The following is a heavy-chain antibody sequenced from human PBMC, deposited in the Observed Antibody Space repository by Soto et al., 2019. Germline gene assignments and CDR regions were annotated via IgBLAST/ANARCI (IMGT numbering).Heavy chain of an antibody. J-gene: IGHJ6*02. CDR3: ARWEAARVWYYYYGMDV. D-gene: IGHD6-6*01. CDR1: GYTFTIYD. Sequence: ASVKVSCKASGYTFTIYDINWVRQAPGQGLEWMGWMNPNSGNTAYAQKFQGRVTITTDESTSKAYMELSSLGSEDTAVYYCARWEAARVWYYYYGMDVWGQGTTVTGSS. CDR2: MNPNSGNT. V-gene: IGHV1-8*01.